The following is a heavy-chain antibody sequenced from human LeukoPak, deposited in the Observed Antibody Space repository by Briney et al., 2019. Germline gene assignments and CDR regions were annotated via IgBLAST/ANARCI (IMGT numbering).Heavy chain of an antibody. J-gene: IGHJ4*02. V-gene: IGHV4-59*01. CDR1: GDSISSYY. Sequence: SETLSLTCNDSGDSISSYYLRWMRQPPGQGLEWIGYIYYSGSNNYNPSLKSRVTISVDTVKNQFSLKMSSVTAADPGVYYCARGIPAYYFDYWGQGTLVTVSS. CDR2: IYYSGSN. CDR3: ARGIPAYYFDY.